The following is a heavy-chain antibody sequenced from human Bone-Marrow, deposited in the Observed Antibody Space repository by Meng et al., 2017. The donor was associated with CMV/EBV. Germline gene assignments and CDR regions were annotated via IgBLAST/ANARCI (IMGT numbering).Heavy chain of an antibody. CDR2: INPNSGGT. J-gene: IGHJ4*02. Sequence: ASVKVSCKASGYTFTGYYMYWVRQAPGQGLEWMGWINPNSGGTNYAQKFQGRVTMTRDTSISTAYMELSRLRSDDTAVYYGAREGDSYSSGWYSVAYWGQGTLVTVSS. V-gene: IGHV1-2*02. D-gene: IGHD6-19*01. CDR1: GYTFTGYY. CDR3: AREGDSYSSGWYSVAY.